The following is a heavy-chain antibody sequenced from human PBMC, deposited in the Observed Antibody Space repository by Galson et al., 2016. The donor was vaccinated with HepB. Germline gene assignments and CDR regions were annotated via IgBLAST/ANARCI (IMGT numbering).Heavy chain of an antibody. V-gene: IGHV3-13*04. CDR1: GFSFSTYD. J-gene: IGHJ6*02. CDR3: ARIFYDRLTRDYYGMDV. CDR2: IGSDGGT. Sequence: SLRLSCAGSGFSFSTYDMHWVRQATGKGLEWVSAIGSDGGTYSSGSVKGRFTISRDNAKNSLYLQMDSLRDGDTAVYYCARIFYDRLTRDYYGMDVWGQGTTVTVSS. D-gene: IGHD3-9*01.